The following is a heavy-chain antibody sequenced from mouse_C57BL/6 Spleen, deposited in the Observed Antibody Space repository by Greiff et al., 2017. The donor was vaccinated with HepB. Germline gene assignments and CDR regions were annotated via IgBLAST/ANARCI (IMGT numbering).Heavy chain of an antibody. CDR2: ISSGSSAI. V-gene: IGHV5-17*01. CDR3: ESDPDFAY. J-gene: IGHJ3*01. CDR1: GFTFSDYG. Sequence: EVMLVESGGGLVKPGGSLKLSCAASGFTFSDYGMHWVRQAPEEGLEWVAYISSGSSAIYYADTVKGRFTISRDNAKNTLFLQMTSLRSEDTAMYYCESDPDFAYWGQGTLVTVSA.